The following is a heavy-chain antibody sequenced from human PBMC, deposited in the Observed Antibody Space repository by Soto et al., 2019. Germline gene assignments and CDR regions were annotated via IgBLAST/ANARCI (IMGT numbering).Heavy chain of an antibody. CDR1: GYTFTSYY. J-gene: IGHJ4*02. Sequence: QVQLVQSGAEVKKPGASVKVSCTASGYTFTSYYMHWVRQAPGQGLEWMGIINPSGGSTSYAQTFQGRVTMTRDTSTSTVYMELSILRSEDTAVYYCARENGPNDYWGQGTLVTVSS. CDR3: ARENGPNDY. D-gene: IGHD1-1*01. CDR2: INPSGGST. V-gene: IGHV1-46*03.